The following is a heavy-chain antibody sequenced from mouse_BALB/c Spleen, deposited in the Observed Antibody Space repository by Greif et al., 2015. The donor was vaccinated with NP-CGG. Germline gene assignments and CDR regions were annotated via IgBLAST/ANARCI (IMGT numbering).Heavy chain of an antibody. CDR1: GYTFTSYW. V-gene: IGHV1-7*01. J-gene: IGHJ2*01. CDR2: INPSTGYT. Sequence: VQLQQSGAELAKPGASVKMSCKASGYTFTSYWMHWVKQRPGQGLEWIGYINPSTGYTEYNQKFKDKATLTADKSSSTAYMQLNSLTSEDSAVYYCARSPYFDYWGQGTTLTVSS. CDR3: ARSPYFDY.